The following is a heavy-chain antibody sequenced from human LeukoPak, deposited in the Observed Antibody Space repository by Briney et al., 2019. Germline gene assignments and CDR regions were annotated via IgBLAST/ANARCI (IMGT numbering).Heavy chain of an antibody. CDR3: ARDPQIQKFWSGYYSEYYFDY. V-gene: IGHV1-69*13. CDR2: IIRIFRTA. Sequence: EASVKVSCQACGGTFSTYTISWVRQAPGQGLEWMGGIIRIFRTAKYAQKFQGRVTITADESTTTAYMELSSLRSEDTAVYYCARDPQIQKFWSGYYSEYYFDYWGQGTLVTVSS. D-gene: IGHD3-3*01. CDR1: GGTFSTYT. J-gene: IGHJ4*02.